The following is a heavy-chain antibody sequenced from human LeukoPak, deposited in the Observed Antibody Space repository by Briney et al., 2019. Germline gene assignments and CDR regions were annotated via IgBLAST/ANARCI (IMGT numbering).Heavy chain of an antibody. CDR3: ARGDDSSGYYRY. V-gene: IGHV1-8*01. J-gene: IGHJ4*02. D-gene: IGHD3-22*01. CDR1: GYTFTSYD. CDR2: MNPNSGNT. Sequence: ASVKVSCKASGYTFTSYDINWVRQATGQGLEWMGWMNPNSGNTGYAQKFQGRVTITRNTSISTAYMELSSLRSEDTAVYYCARGDDSSGYYRYWGQGTLVTVSS.